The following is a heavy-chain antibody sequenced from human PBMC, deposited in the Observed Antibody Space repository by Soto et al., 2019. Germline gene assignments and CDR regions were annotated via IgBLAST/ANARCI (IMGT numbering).Heavy chain of an antibody. V-gene: IGHV1-18*01. J-gene: IGHJ6*03. Sequence: ASVKVSSKASGYTFPSYGISWVRQAPEQGLEWMGWISAYNGNTSYAQKLQGRVTMTTDTSTSTAYMELRSLKASDTAMHYCGKFAGGYSHFLWDYYYYMDVWGKGTTVTVSS. CDR2: ISAYNGNT. CDR1: GYTFPSYG. CDR3: GKFAGGYSHFLWDYYYYMDV. D-gene: IGHD3-16*01.